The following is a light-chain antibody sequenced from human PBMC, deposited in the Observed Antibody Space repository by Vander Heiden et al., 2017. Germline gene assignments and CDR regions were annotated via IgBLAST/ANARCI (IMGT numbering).Light chain of an antibody. CDR2: GAS. J-gene: IGKJ1*01. V-gene: IGKV3-15*01. CDR1: QSISNN. CDR3: QQYNDWPRT. Sequence: EIVMTQSPATVSVSTGDRATLSCRASQSISNNLAWYQQKPGQAPRLLIHGASTRATGIPARFSGSGLGTNFTLTISSLQPEDFAVYYCQQYNDWPRTFGQGTKVEIK.